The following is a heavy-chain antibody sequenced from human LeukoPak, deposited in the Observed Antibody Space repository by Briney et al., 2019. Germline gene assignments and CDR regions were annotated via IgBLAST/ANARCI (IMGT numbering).Heavy chain of an antibody. Sequence: GGSLRLSCAASGFPFSRYAVHWVRQAPGKGLEWVALRSHDGGIEDYADSVKGRFTISRDNAKNSLYLQMNSPRAEDTAVYYCARDGSIAVATYYFDYWGQGTLVTVSS. CDR2: RSHDGGIE. CDR1: GFPFSRYA. V-gene: IGHV3-30-3*01. CDR3: ARDGSIAVATYYFDY. D-gene: IGHD6-19*01. J-gene: IGHJ4*02.